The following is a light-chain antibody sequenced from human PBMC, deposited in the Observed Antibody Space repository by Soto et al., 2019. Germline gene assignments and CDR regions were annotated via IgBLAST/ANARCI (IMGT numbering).Light chain of an antibody. Sequence: EIVLTQSPGTLSLSPGERATLSCRASQSVSSSYLAWYQQKPGQAPRLLIYDTSSRATGVPDRYSASGSGTDFTLTISRLEPEDIAVYYCQQRSNWRVTFGGGTKVDIK. CDR1: QSVSSSY. CDR2: DTS. CDR3: QQRSNWRVT. V-gene: IGKV3D-20*02. J-gene: IGKJ4*01.